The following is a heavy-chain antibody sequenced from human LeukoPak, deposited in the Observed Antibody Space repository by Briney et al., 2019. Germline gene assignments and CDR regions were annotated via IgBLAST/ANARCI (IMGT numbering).Heavy chain of an antibody. D-gene: IGHD3-16*01. CDR1: GFTFSSYS. V-gene: IGHV3-21*01. CDR3: ARDDMITFGGVTY. Sequence: GGSLRLSSAASGFTFSSYSMNWVRQAPGKGLEWVSSISSSSSYIYYADSVKGRFTISRDNAKNSLYLQMNSLRAEDTAVYYCARDDMITFGGVTYWGQGTLVTVSP. CDR2: ISSSSSYI. J-gene: IGHJ4*02.